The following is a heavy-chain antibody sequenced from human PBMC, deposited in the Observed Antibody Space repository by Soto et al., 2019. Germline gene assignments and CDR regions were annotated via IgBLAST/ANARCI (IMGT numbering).Heavy chain of an antibody. D-gene: IGHD3-22*01. J-gene: IGHJ4*02. CDR3: AREKYYYDSSGYYYDPTDY. Sequence: GASVKVSCKASGGTFSSYTISWVRQAPGQGLEWMGRIIPILGIANYAQKFQGRVTITADKSTSTAYMELSSLRSEDTAVYYCAREKYYYDSSGYYYDPTDYWGQGTLVTVSS. CDR2: IIPILGIA. CDR1: GGTFSSYT. V-gene: IGHV1-69*02.